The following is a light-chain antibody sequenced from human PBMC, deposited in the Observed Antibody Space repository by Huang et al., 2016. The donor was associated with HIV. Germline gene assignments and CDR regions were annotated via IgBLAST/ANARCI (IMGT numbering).Light chain of an antibody. CDR3: QHYGTSSWT. V-gene: IGKV3-20*01. J-gene: IGKJ1*01. Sequence: IVLTQSPGTLSLSPGERATLSGRASQSVSSTFLGWSQQKPGQSTRLLIQGTSTRAPGITDRFRGSGSGTGFTLTISRLESEDFAVYYCQHYGTSSWTFGQGTKVEIK. CDR2: GTS. CDR1: QSVSSTF.